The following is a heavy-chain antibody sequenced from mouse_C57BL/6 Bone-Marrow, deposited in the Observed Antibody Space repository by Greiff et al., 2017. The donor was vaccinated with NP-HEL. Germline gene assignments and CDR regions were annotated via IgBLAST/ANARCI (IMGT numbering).Heavy chain of an antibody. J-gene: IGHJ4*01. Sequence: VQGVESDAELVKPGASVKISCKVSGYTFTDHTIHWMKQRPEQGLEWIGYIYPRDGSTKYNEKFKGKATLTADKSSSTAYMQLNSLTSEDSAVYFCAREGVYYGSRFYAMDYWGQGTSVTVSS. CDR1: GYTFTDHT. CDR2: IYPRDGST. V-gene: IGHV1-78*01. D-gene: IGHD1-1*01. CDR3: AREGVYYGSRFYAMDY.